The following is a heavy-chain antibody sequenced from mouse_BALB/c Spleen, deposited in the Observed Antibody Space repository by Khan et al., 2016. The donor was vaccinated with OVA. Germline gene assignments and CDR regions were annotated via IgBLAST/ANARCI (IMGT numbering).Heavy chain of an antibody. CDR2: IWAGGSK. J-gene: IGHJ4*01. CDR3: AKDPPYYAMDY. V-gene: IGHV2-6-5*01. Sequence: QVQLKESGPGLVAPSRSLSITCTVSGFSLTDYAVSWIRQPPGKGLEWLGVIWAGGSKYYNLALKSRLSISKDNSKSQVFLKMNSLQTDDTAMYYCAKDPPYYAMDYWGQGTSVTVSS. CDR1: GFSLTDYA.